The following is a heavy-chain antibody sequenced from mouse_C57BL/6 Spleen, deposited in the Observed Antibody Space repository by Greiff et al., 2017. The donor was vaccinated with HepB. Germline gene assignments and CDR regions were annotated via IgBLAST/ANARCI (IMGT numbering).Heavy chain of an antibody. Sequence: QVQLQQSGAELVKPGASVKLSCKASGYTFTSYWMHWVKQRPGQGLEWIGMIHPNSGSTNYNEKFKSKATLTVDKSSSTAHMELRSLTSEDSAVYYCARDYGSSYWYFDVWGTGTTVTVSS. V-gene: IGHV1-64*01. J-gene: IGHJ1*03. CDR3: ARDYGSSYWYFDV. CDR2: IHPNSGST. CDR1: GYTFTSYW. D-gene: IGHD1-1*01.